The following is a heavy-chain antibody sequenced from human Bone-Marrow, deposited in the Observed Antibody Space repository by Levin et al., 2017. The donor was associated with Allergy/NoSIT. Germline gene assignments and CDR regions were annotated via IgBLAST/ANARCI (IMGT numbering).Heavy chain of an antibody. CDR2: ISSDGGNK. V-gene: IGHV3-30-3*01. CDR1: GFSFSSYA. J-gene: IGHJ4*02. D-gene: IGHD6-19*01. CDR3: ARDLYTSGWWAIEY. Sequence: HPGESLKISCGASGFSFSSYAMHWVRQAPGKGLEWVALISSDGGNKYYADSVKGRFTISRDNSKNTLYLQMNSLLPDDTAVYSCARDLYTSGWWAIEYWGQGSLVTVSS.